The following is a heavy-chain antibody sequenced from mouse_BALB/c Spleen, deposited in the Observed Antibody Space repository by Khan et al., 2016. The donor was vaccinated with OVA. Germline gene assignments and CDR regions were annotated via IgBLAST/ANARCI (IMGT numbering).Heavy chain of an antibody. J-gene: IGHJ3*01. V-gene: IGHV3-2*02. CDR3: ARGRAY. D-gene: IGHD3-3*01. CDR2: INYSGRT. CDR1: GYSITSDYA. Sequence: EVKLLESGPGLVKPSQSLSLTCTVTGYSITSDYAWNWIRQFPGNKLEWMGYINYSGRTSYPPSLKSRFSITRDTSKNQFFLQLNSVTTEDTATYFCARGRAYWGQGTLVTVSA.